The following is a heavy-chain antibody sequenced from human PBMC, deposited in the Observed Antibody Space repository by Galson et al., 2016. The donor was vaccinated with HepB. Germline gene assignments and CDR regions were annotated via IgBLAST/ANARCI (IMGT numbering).Heavy chain of an antibody. CDR3: ARWSRGTGSSLDF. CDR1: GFNFSTFT. Sequence: SLRLSCAASGFNFSTFTANWVRQVPGKGLEWVSSISSSSLYIYYADSLRGRFTVSRDNSKNSLFLQMNSLGAEDTAIYYCARWSRGTGSSLDFWGQGTLVTVSS. D-gene: IGHD3-10*01. J-gene: IGHJ4*02. V-gene: IGHV3-21*06. CDR2: ISSSSLYI.